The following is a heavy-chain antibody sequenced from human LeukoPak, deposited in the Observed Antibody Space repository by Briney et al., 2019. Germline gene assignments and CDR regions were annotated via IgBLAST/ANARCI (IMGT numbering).Heavy chain of an antibody. Sequence: KPSETLSLTCTVSGGSINSHYWSWIRQPPGKGLEWIGYIYYSGGAAYNPSLKSRVAISIDTSKNQFSLRLSSVTAADTAVYFCARFYDSSGHPSRIDYWGQGTLVTVSS. V-gene: IGHV4-59*11. CDR3: ARFYDSSGHPSRIDY. CDR1: GGSINSHY. D-gene: IGHD3-22*01. J-gene: IGHJ4*02. CDR2: IYYSGGA.